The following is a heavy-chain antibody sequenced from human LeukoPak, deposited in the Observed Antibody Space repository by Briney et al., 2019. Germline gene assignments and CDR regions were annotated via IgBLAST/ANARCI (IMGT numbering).Heavy chain of an antibody. CDR1: GGSISSSSYY. D-gene: IGHD2-2*01. CDR3: ARERSSTNPFHP. V-gene: IGHV4-39*02. Sequence: SETLSLTCTVSGGSISSSSYYWGWIRQPPGKGLEWIGSIYYSGSTYYNPSLKSRVPISVDTSKNQFSLKLSSVTAADTAVYYCARERSSTNPFHPWGQGTLVTVSS. J-gene: IGHJ5*02. CDR2: IYYSGST.